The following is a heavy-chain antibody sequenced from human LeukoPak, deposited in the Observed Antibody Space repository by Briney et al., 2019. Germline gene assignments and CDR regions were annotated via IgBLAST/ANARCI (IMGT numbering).Heavy chain of an antibody. CDR3: TRRPKEPGFWSGYVDS. CDR2: IFYNGNT. D-gene: IGHD3-3*01. CDR1: GAIIKREGFN. Sequence: SETLSLTCSVSGAIIKREGFNWDWIRQPPGKGLEYIGSIFYNGNTYYNPSLESRFTISVDTSKNQFSLNLYSVTAADTAVYYCTRRPKEPGFWSGYVDSWGQGALVTVSS. V-gene: IGHV4-39*01. J-gene: IGHJ4*02.